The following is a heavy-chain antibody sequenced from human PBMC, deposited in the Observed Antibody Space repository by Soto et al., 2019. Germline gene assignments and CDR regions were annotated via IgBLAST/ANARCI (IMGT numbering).Heavy chain of an antibody. Sequence: EVQLVESGGGLVKPGGSLRLSCAASGFTFSSYSMNWFRQAPGKGLEWVSSISSSSSYIYYADSVKGRFTISRDNAKNSLDLQMNILRAEDTAVYYCARDSGDSSPRGYGMDVWGQGTTVTVSS. J-gene: IGHJ6*02. CDR2: ISSSSSYI. CDR1: GFTFSSYS. D-gene: IGHD6-13*01. CDR3: ARDSGDSSPRGYGMDV. V-gene: IGHV3-21*01.